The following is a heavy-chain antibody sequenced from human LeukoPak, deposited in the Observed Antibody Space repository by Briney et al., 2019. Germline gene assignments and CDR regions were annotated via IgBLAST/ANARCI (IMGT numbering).Heavy chain of an antibody. Sequence: PGGSLRLSCAASGFTFSSYGMHWVRQAPGKGLEWVAVIWYDGSNKYYADSVKGRFTICRDNSKNTLYLQMNSLRAEDTAVYYCARSYSSGWSERSYFDYWGQGTLATVSS. CDR1: GFTFSSYG. CDR3: ARSYSSGWSERSYFDY. D-gene: IGHD6-19*01. CDR2: IWYDGSNK. V-gene: IGHV3-33*01. J-gene: IGHJ4*02.